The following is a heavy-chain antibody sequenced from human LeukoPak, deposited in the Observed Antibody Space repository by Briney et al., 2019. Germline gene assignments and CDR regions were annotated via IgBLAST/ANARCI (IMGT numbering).Heavy chain of an antibody. D-gene: IGHD3-10*01. CDR2: IYYSGST. V-gene: IGHV4-39*01. CDR1: GGSISSSSYY. CDR3: ARSHAYGSGSSNAFDI. J-gene: IGHJ3*02. Sequence: PSETLSLTCTVSGGSISSSSYYWGWIRQPPGKGLEWIGSIYYSGSTYYNPSLKSRVTISVDTSKNQFSLKLSSVTAADTAVYYCARSHAYGSGSSNAFDIWGQGTMVTVSS.